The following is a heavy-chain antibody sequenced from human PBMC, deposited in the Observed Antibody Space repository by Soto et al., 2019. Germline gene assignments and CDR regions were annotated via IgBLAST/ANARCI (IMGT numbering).Heavy chain of an antibody. CDR1: GFTFSSYG. J-gene: IGHJ4*02. D-gene: IGHD3-22*01. CDR3: VGGYYFGDY. Sequence: QVQLVESGGGVVQPGRSLRLSCAASGFTFSSYGMHWVRQAPGKGLQWVAVISYDGSNKDYADSVKGRFTISRDNSKNTLYLQMNSLRAEDTAVYYCVGGYYFGDYWGQGTLVPVSS. CDR2: ISYDGSNK. V-gene: IGHV3-30*03.